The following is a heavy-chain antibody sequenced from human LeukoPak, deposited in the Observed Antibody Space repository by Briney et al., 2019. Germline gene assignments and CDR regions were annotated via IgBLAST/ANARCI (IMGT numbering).Heavy chain of an antibody. Sequence: RRSLRLSCAASGFTFSTYAIHWVRQAPGKGLEWVAVISYIGRDKHHADSVKGPFTISRDNSKNTLYLQMNSLRAEDTAVYYCAKDGDIAAADYYFDYWGQGTLVTASP. V-gene: IGHV3-30*04. CDR3: AKDGDIAAADYYFDY. J-gene: IGHJ4*02. CDR2: ISYIGRDK. D-gene: IGHD6-13*01. CDR1: GFTFSTYA.